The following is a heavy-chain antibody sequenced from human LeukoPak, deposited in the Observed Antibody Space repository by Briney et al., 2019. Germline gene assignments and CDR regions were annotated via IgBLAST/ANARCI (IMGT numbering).Heavy chain of an antibody. Sequence: GGSLRLSCAASGITLSNYGMSWVRQTPGKGLEWVAGISGSGGTTSYADSVKGRFTISRDNPKNTLYLQMNSLRAEDTAVYFCAKRGVVIRVILVGFHKEAYYFDSWGQGALVTVSS. V-gene: IGHV3-23*01. D-gene: IGHD3-22*01. CDR3: AKRGVVIRVILVGFHKEAYYFDS. J-gene: IGHJ4*02. CDR2: ISGSGGTT. CDR1: GITLSNYG.